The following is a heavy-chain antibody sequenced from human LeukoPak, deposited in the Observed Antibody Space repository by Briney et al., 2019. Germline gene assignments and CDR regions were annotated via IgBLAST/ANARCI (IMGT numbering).Heavy chain of an antibody. CDR2: IYTSGST. V-gene: IGHV4-61*02. CDR3: ARDVGMVRGVMSGGFDP. J-gene: IGHJ5*02. CDR1: GGSISSGSYY. Sequence: SQTLSLTCTVSGGSISSGSYYWSWIRQPAGKGLEWIGRIYTSGSTYYNPSLKSRVTISVDRSKNQFSLKLSSVTAADTAVYYCARDVGMVRGVMSGGFDPWGQGTLVTVSS. D-gene: IGHD3-10*01.